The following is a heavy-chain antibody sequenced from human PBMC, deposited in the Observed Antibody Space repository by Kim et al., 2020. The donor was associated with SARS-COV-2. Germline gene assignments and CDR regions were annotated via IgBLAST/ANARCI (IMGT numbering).Heavy chain of an antibody. CDR3: ARHNDYLTGSPFDY. CDR2: IDSGGGIT. CDR1: GITFSSYA. Sequence: GGSLRLSCAASGITFSSYAMSWVRQAPGKGLEWVSAIDSGGGITFYADSVKGRFTISRDNSKDTLYLQMNNLRAEDTAVYFCARHNDYLTGSPFDYWGQG. J-gene: IGHJ4*02. V-gene: IGHV3-23*01. D-gene: IGHD3-9*01.